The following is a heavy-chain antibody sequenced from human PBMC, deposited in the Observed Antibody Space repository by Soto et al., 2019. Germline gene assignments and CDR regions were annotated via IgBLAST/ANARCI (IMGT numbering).Heavy chain of an antibody. CDR3: ARRSSGWYFDY. D-gene: IGHD6-19*01. Sequence: EVQLLESGGGLVQPGGSLRLSCAAPGFTFSNYAMNWVRQAPGKGLEWVSVISGSGSSTYYADSVKGRFTISRDNSKNTRYRQMNSLRGEATTVYYCARRSSGWYFDYWGQGNLVTVSS. J-gene: IGHJ4*02. CDR1: GFTFSNYA. V-gene: IGHV3-23*01. CDR2: ISGSGSST.